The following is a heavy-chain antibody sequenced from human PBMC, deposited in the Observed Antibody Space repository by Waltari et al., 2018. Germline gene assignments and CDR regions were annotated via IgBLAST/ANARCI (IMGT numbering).Heavy chain of an antibody. V-gene: IGHV4-38-2*02. CDR3: ARVGWGYCTSRRCYEAVY. CDR1: GHSITVVYH. Sequence: QVQLQESGPGLVKPSETLSLTCTVSGHSITVVYHGDGMRQTPGKGLEWIGSIYHDGSTFYNPSLNSRVTISLDTSKNQFSLKLNSVTAADTAVHYCARVGWGYCTSRRCYEAVYWGQGTLVTVSS. D-gene: IGHD2-2*01. CDR2: IYHDGST. J-gene: IGHJ4*02.